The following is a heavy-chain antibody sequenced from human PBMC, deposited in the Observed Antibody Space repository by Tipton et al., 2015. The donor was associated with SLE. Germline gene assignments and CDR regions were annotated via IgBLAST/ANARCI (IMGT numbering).Heavy chain of an antibody. J-gene: IGHJ4*02. CDR1: GGSISRYY. Sequence: TLSLTCTVSGGSISRYYWGWIRQPVGKGLEWIGRIYTGGNTKYNPSLESRVTLSVDASKDQFSLRLTSVTAADTAVYYCVVCSPSSCSYFDYWGQGRLVTVSS. D-gene: IGHD2-2*01. CDR3: VVCSPSSCSYFDY. V-gene: IGHV4-4*07. CDR2: IYTGGNT.